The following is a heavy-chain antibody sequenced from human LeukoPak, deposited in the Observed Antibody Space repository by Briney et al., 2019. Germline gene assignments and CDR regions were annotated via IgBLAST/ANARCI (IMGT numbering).Heavy chain of an antibody. CDR2: INHSGST. J-gene: IGHJ4*02. CDR1: GGSFSGYY. CDR3: ARENSNYSPFDY. V-gene: IGHV4-34*01. Sequence: SETLSLTCAVYGGSFSGYYWSWIRQPPGKGLEWIGEINHSGSTNYNPSLKSRVTISVDTSKNQFSLKLSSVTAADTAVYYCARENSNYSPFDYWGQGTLVTVSS. D-gene: IGHD4-11*01.